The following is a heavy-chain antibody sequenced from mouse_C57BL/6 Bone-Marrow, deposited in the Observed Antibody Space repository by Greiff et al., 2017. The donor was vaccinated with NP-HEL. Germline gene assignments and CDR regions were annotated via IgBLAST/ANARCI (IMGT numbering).Heavy chain of an antibody. CDR2: IRNKANGYST. V-gene: IGHV7-3*01. Sequence: EVNVVESGGGLVQPGGSLSLSCAASGFTFTDSYMSWVRQPPGTALEWLGFIRNKANGYSTEYSASVKGRFTISRDNSQSILYLQMNALRAEDSASYCCARSYGSRYFDYWGQGTILTVSS. J-gene: IGHJ2*01. D-gene: IGHD1-1*01. CDR3: ARSYGSRYFDY. CDR1: GFTFTDSY.